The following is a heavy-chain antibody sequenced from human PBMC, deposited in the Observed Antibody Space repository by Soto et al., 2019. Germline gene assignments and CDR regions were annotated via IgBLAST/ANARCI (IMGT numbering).Heavy chain of an antibody. J-gene: IGHJ5*02. CDR2: ISGSGGST. Sequence: PGGSLRLSCAASGFTFSSYAMSCVRQAPGKGLEWVSAISGSGGSTYYADSVKGRFTISRDNSKNTLYLQMNSLRAEDTAVYYCAKGPEYSSSFDPWGQGTLVTVSS. CDR1: GFTFSSYA. V-gene: IGHV3-23*01. CDR3: AKGPEYSSSFDP. D-gene: IGHD6-6*01.